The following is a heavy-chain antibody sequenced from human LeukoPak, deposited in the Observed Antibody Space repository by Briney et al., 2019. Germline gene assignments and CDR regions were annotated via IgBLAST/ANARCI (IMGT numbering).Heavy chain of an antibody. CDR2: MNPNSGGT. D-gene: IGHD5-12*01. CDR3: ARGVTSGYDLGY. V-gene: IGHV1-2*04. Sequence: ASVKVSCKASGYTFTSYDINWVRQATGQGLEWMGWMNPNSGGTNYAQKFQGWVTMTRDTSISTAYMELSRLRSDDTAVYYCARGVTSGYDLGYWGQGTLVTVSS. CDR1: GYTFTSYD. J-gene: IGHJ4*02.